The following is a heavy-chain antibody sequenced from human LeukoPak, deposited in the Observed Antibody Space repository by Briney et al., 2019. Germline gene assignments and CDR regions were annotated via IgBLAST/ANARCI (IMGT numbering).Heavy chain of an antibody. CDR2: INPNSGGT. D-gene: IGHD3-10*01. CDR1: GYTFTGYY. Sequence: ASVKVSCKASGYTFTGYYMHWVRQAPGQGLEWMGWINPNSGGTNYAQKFQGRVTMTRDTSISTAYMELSRLRSDDTAVYYRARDGGSYYGSGSYPSGWFDPWGQGTLVTVSS. CDR3: ARDGGSYYGSGSYPSGWFDP. V-gene: IGHV1-2*02. J-gene: IGHJ5*02.